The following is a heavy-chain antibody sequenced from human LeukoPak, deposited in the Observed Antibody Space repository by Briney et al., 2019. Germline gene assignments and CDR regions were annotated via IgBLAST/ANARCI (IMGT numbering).Heavy chain of an antibody. CDR1: GGSISSYY. J-gene: IGHJ6*03. V-gene: IGHV4-4*07. CDR2: IYTSGST. CDR3: ARETATMVRGVTDYMDV. Sequence: SETLSLTCTVSGGSISSYYWSWIRQPAGKGLEWIGRIYTSGSTNYNPSLKCRVTISVDTSKNQFSLKLSSVTAADTAVYYCARETATMVRGVTDYMDVWGKGTTVTVSS. D-gene: IGHD3-10*01.